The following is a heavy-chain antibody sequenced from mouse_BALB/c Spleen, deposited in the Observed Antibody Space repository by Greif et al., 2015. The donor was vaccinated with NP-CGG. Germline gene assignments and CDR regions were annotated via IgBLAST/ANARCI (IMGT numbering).Heavy chain of an antibody. V-gene: IGHV14-3*02. CDR2: IDPANGNT. D-gene: IGHD1-1*01. Sequence: VQLQQSGAELVKPGASVKLSCTASGFNIKDTYMHWVKQRPEQGLEWIGRIDPANGNTKYDPKFQGKATITADTSSNTAYLQLSSLTSEDAAVYYCASPDYYGSSPAWFAYWGQGILVTVSA. CDR3: ASPDYYGSSPAWFAY. CDR1: GFNIKDTY. J-gene: IGHJ3*01.